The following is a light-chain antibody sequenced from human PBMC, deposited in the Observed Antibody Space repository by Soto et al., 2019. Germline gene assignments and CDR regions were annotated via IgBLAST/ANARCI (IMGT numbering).Light chain of an antibody. V-gene: IGKV1-39*01. CDR2: AAS. CDR1: HDISDY. CDR3: QQSSSTPRT. Sequence: DVQMTQSPSSLSASVGDRVTITCQASHDISDYLNWYQQKPGKAPKVLIYAASSLQSGVPSRFSGSGSGTDFTLTISSLQPEDFATYYCQQSSSTPRTFGQGTKLEIK. J-gene: IGKJ2*01.